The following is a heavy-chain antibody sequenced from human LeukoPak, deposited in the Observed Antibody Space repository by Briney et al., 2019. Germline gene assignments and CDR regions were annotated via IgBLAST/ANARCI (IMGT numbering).Heavy chain of an antibody. Sequence: RASVKVSCKASGGSFSSYAISWVRQAPGQGLEWMGRIIPIFGTANYAQKFQGRVTITADKSTSTAYMELSSLRSEDTAVYYCAGRYSSSWYTFDYWGQGTLVTVSS. J-gene: IGHJ4*02. CDR2: IIPIFGTA. CDR3: AGRYSSSWYTFDY. D-gene: IGHD6-13*01. V-gene: IGHV1-69*06. CDR1: GGSFSSYA.